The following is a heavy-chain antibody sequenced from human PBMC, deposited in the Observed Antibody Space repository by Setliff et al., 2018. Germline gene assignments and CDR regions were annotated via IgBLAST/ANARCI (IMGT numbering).Heavy chain of an antibody. Sequence: HPGGSLRLSCGASGFTFSKYWMYWVRQVPGKGLVWVSRINGDGTITNYAASVKRRFTISRDNAKNTLYMQMNGLRGEDTAVYFCASIDWGENFYNMDVWGKGTTVTVSS. D-gene: IGHD7-27*01. CDR2: INGDGTIT. CDR1: GFTFSKYW. CDR3: ASIDWGENFYNMDV. V-gene: IGHV3-74*01. J-gene: IGHJ6*03.